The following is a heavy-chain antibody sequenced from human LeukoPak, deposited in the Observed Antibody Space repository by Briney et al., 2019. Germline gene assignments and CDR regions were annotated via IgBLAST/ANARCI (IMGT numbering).Heavy chain of an antibody. CDR2: INHSGST. J-gene: IGHJ5*02. CDR3: ARGGNRYSYGIRIAPYNWFDP. V-gene: IGHV4-34*01. Sequence: SEALSLTCAVYGGSFSGYYWSWIRQPPGKGLEWIGEINHSGSTNYNPSLKSRATISVDTSKNQFSLKLSSVTAADTAVYYCARGGNRYSYGIRIAPYNWFDPWGQGTLVTVSS. CDR1: GGSFSGYY. D-gene: IGHD5-18*01.